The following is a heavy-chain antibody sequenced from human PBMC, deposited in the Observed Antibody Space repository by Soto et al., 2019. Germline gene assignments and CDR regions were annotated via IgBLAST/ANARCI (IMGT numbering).Heavy chain of an antibody. Sequence: ASVKVSCKASGYTFTSYDINWVRQATGQGLEWIGWMNPNSGNTGYAQKFQGRVTMTRNTSKSIAYLQMNSLKTEDTAVYYCTRARAGVPAAMDYYYYYGMDVWGQGTTVTVSS. J-gene: IGHJ6*02. V-gene: IGHV1-8*01. CDR3: TRARAGVPAAMDYYYYYGMDV. CDR1: GYTFTSYD. D-gene: IGHD2-2*01. CDR2: MNPNSGNT.